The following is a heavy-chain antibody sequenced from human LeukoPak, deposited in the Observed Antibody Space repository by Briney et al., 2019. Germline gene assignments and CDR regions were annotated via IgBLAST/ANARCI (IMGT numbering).Heavy chain of an antibody. V-gene: IGHV4-39*01. D-gene: IGHD6-13*01. CDR2: IYYSGST. CDR3: ARSSGYSSSGGLNWFDT. J-gene: IGHJ5*02. CDR1: GGSISTSDYY. Sequence: SETLSLTCTVSGGSISTSDYYWAWIRQPPGKGLEWIGTIYYSGSTYYNPSLKSRVTISVDTSKNQFSLKLSSVTAADTAVYYCARSSGYSSSGGLNWFDTWGQGTLVTVSS.